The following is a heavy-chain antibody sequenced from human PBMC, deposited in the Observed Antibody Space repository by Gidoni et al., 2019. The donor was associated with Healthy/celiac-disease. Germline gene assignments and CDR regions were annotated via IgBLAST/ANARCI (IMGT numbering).Heavy chain of an antibody. CDR3: ARWTQHPHLGSRTGSYGMDV. V-gene: IGHV1-3*01. J-gene: IGHJ6*02. Sequence: QVQLVQSGAEVKKPGASVKVSCKASGYTFTSYAMHWVRQAPGQRLEWMGWINAGNGNTKYSQKFQGRVTITRDTSASTAYMELSSLRSEDTAVYYCARWTQHPHLGSRTGSYGMDVWGQGTTVTVSS. D-gene: IGHD1-26*01. CDR1: GYTFTSYA. CDR2: INAGNGNT.